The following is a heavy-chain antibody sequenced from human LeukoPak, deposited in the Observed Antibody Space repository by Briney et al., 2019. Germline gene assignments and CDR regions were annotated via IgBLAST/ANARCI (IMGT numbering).Heavy chain of an antibody. CDR3: AKDMTVGATYYYYYGMDV. CDR2: ISGDGGST. J-gene: IGHJ6*02. CDR1: GFTFDDYA. Sequence: QPGGSLRLSCAASGFTFDDYAMHWVRHAPGKGLEWVSLISGDGGSTYYADSVKGRFTISRDNSKNSLYLQMNSLRTEDTALYYCAKDMTVGATYYYYYGMDVWGQGTTVTVSS. V-gene: IGHV3-43*02. D-gene: IGHD1-26*01.